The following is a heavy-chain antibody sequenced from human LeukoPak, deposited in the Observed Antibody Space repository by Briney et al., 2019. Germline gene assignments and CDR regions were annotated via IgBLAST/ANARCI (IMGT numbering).Heavy chain of an antibody. D-gene: IGHD3-10*01. CDR3: ARHYLAQYGSGANWFDP. V-gene: IGHV5-51*01. CDR2: IYPGDSDN. Sequence: GESLKISCKGSGYSFTSYWIGWVRQMPGKGLEWMGIIYPGDSDNRYSPSFQGQVTISADKSISTAYLQWSSLKASDTAMYYCARHYLAQYGSGANWFDPWGKGTLVTVSS. CDR1: GYSFTSYW. J-gene: IGHJ5*02.